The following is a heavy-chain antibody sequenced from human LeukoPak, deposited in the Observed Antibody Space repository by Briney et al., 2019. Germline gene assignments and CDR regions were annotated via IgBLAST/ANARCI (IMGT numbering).Heavy chain of an antibody. CDR2: ISSSGSTI. CDR1: GFTFSDYY. CDR3: ARRHSGSRTFDY. J-gene: IGHJ4*02. D-gene: IGHD1-26*01. V-gene: IGHV3-11*04. Sequence: GGSLRPSCAASGFTFSDYYMSWIRQAPGKGLEWVSYISSSGSTIYYADSVKGRFTISRDNAKNTLYLQMNSLRAEDTAVYYCARRHSGSRTFDYWGQGTLVTVSS.